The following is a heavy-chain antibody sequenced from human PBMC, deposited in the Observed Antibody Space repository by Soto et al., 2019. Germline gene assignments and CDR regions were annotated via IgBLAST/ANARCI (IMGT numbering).Heavy chain of an antibody. D-gene: IGHD2-2*01. J-gene: IGHJ3*02. CDR1: GFTFSSYG. V-gene: IGHV3-33*01. Sequence: QVQLVESGGGVVQPGRSLRLSCAASGFTFSSYGMHWVRQAPGKGLEWVAVIWYDGSNKYHADSVKGRFTISRDNSKNTLYVQMNNLRAEDTAVYYCARGYQTGSYDAFDIWGKGTMVTVSS. CDR2: IWYDGSNK. CDR3: ARGYQTGSYDAFDI.